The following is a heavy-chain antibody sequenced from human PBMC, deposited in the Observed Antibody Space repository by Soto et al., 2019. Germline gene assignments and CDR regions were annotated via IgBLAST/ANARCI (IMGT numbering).Heavy chain of an antibody. Sequence: SVNVSCKASGFDFGSFGIQFLRQTRGRGLEWIGWIVVVSGSTNYARQFQGRVAISRDMSSSTAYLDLYDLKSDDTAVYFCSADHPHMAMGWPVWGQGTTVTVSS. CDR2: IVVVSGST. CDR3: SADHPHMAMGWPV. V-gene: IGHV1-58*02. J-gene: IGHJ6*02. CDR1: GFDFGSFG. D-gene: IGHD1-26*01.